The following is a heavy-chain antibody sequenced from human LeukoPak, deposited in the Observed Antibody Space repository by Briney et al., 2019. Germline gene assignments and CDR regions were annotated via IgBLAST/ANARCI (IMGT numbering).Heavy chain of an antibody. CDR3: ATGRWLQLDV. Sequence: SETLSLTCTVSGGSISSGGYYWSWIRQHPGKGLEWIGYIYYSGSTYYNPSLKSRVTISVDTSKNQFSLKLSSVTAADTAVYYCATGRWLQLDVWGKGTTVTVSS. CDR1: GGSISSGGYY. V-gene: IGHV4-31*03. CDR2: IYYSGST. D-gene: IGHD5-24*01. J-gene: IGHJ6*04.